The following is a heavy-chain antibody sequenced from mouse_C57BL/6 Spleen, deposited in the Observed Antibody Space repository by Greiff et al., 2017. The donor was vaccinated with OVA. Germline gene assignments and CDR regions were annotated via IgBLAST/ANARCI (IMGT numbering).Heavy chain of an antibody. V-gene: IGHV1-18*01. J-gene: IGHJ4*01. Sequence: EVKLMESGPELVKPGASVKIPCKASGYTFTDYNMDWEKKSHGKSLEWIGDINPNNGGTIYNQKFKGKATLTVDKSSSTAYMELRSLTSEDTAVYYCARTSNYYAMDYWGQGTSVTVSS. CDR1: GYTFTDYN. CDR3: ARTSNYYAMDY. D-gene: IGHD2-5*01. CDR2: INPNNGGT.